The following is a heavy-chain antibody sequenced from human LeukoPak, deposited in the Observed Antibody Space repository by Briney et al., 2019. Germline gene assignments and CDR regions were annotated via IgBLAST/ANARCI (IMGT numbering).Heavy chain of an antibody. Sequence: PSETLSLTCTVSGGSISTYYWYWIRQPPGKGLERIGYIYYSGRTNYNRSFKSRVTISLDTSRNQFSLRLSSVTAADTAMYYCARGTDITVAGNYWGQGTLVTVSS. V-gene: IGHV4-59*08. J-gene: IGHJ4*02. CDR3: ARGTDITVAGNY. D-gene: IGHD6-19*01. CDR1: GGSISTYY. CDR2: IYYSGRT.